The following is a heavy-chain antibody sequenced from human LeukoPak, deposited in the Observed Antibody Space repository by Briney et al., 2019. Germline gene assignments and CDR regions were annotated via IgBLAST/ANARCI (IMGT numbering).Heavy chain of an antibody. V-gene: IGHV3-74*01. CDR1: GFTFSNYW. CDR2: LNSDGSST. J-gene: IGHJ4*02. D-gene: IGHD3-22*01. CDR3: AREGPSSGYPFFDY. Sequence: NPGGSLRLSCAASGFTFSNYWMHWVRQAPGKGLVWVSRLNSDGSSTNYADSVKGRFTISRGNSKNTLYLQMNSLRAEDTAVYYCAREGPSSGYPFFDYWGQGTLVTVSS.